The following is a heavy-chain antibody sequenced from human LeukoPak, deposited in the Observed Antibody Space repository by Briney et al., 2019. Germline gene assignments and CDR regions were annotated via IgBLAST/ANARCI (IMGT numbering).Heavy chain of an antibody. CDR2: VYYSGNT. CDR1: GGSISSYY. Sequence: SETLSLTCTVSGGSISSYYWSWIRQPPGKGLEWIGYVYYSGNTNYNPSLKSRVTISVDTSKNQFSLKLSSVTAADTAVYYCARNLGDCSSTSCYTWFDPWGQGTLVTVSS. CDR3: ARNLGDCSSTSCYTWFDP. D-gene: IGHD2-2*02. V-gene: IGHV4-59*01. J-gene: IGHJ5*02.